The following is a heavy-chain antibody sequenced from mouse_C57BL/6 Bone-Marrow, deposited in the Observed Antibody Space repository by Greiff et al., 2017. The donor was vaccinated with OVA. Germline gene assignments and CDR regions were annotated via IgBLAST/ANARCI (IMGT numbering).Heavy chain of an antibody. V-gene: IGHV1-66*01. D-gene: IGHD1-1*01. CDR1: GYSFTSYY. Sequence: QVQLQQSGPELVKPGASVKISCKASGYSFTSYYIHWVKQRPGQGLEWIGWIYPGSGNTKYNEKFKGKATLTADTSYSTSYMQLSSITSEDSDVYSSETSLYGCYYVDLDYWGQGTTLTVSS. CDR2: IYPGSGNT. J-gene: IGHJ2*01. CDR3: ETSLYGCYYVDLDY.